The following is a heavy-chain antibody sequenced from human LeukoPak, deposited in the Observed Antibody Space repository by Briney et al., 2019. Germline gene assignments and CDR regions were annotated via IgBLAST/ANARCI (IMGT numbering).Heavy chain of an antibody. CDR2: IYTIGRT. D-gene: IGHD2-8*01. V-gene: IGHV4-4*07. CDR1: GESISANY. Sequence: PSETLSLTCTVSGESISANYWSWIRQPAGKGLEWIGRIYTIGRTNYNPSLKSRVTMSLDMSKNQFSLKLTSVTAADTAVYYCARAGLLMYSMDNYFDPWGQGTLATVSS. CDR3: ARAGLLMYSMDNYFDP. J-gene: IGHJ5*02.